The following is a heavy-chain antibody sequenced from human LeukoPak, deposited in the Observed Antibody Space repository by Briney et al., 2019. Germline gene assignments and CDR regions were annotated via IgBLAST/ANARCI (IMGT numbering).Heavy chain of an antibody. Sequence: PGGSLRLSCAASGFTFSRYGMHWVRQAPGKGLEWVAVISYDGSNIYYADSVKGRFTISRDNSKNTVYLQMNSLRAEDTAVYYCAKGPRPIYDYGDYGGVYWGQGTLVTVSS. CDR3: AKGPRPIYDYGDYGGVY. CDR1: GFTFSRYG. D-gene: IGHD4-17*01. CDR2: ISYDGSNI. J-gene: IGHJ4*02. V-gene: IGHV3-30*18.